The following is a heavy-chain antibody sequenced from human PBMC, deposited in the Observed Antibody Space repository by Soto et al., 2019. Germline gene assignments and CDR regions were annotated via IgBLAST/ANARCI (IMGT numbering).Heavy chain of an antibody. CDR3: AKDLYYYGAGSSVDY. J-gene: IGHJ4*02. Sequence: PGGSLGLSCAASGFTFSSYAMSLVRQAPGKGVEWVSAISGSGGSTYYADSVKGRFTISRDNSKNTLYLQMNSLRAEDTAVYYCAKDLYYYGAGSSVDYWGQGTLVTVSS. D-gene: IGHD3-10*01. CDR2: ISGSGGST. CDR1: GFTFSSYA. V-gene: IGHV3-23*01.